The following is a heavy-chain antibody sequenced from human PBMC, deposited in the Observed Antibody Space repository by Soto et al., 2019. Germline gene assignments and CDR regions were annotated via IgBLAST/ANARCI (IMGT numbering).Heavy chain of an antibody. CDR2: ISRDGGTK. V-gene: IGHV3-30*03. J-gene: IGHJ4*02. CDR1: GFTVSTYG. Sequence: QVQLVESGGGVVQPGRSLRLSCAVSGFTVSTYGMHWVRQAPGKGLEWVAVISRDGGTKYYADSVKGRFTISRDNSRNTLFLEMNSLRGDERAVYYCTGEVASGYWGQGTLVTVSS. CDR3: TGEVASGY. D-gene: IGHD2-8*02.